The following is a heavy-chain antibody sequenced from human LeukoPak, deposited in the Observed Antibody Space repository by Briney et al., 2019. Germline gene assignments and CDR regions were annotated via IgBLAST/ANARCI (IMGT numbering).Heavy chain of an antibody. V-gene: IGHV1-18*01. D-gene: IGHD5-12*01. CDR3: ARVGEGGYGYGDYYFDY. CDR2: ISTYNGNT. Sequence: ASVKVSCKASGYTFTSYGIIWVRQAPGQGLEWMGWISTYNGNTNYAQKIQGRVTMTTDTSTSTAYMELRSLRSDDTAVYYCARVGEGGYGYGDYYFDYWGQGTLVTVSS. CDR1: GYTFTSYG. J-gene: IGHJ4*02.